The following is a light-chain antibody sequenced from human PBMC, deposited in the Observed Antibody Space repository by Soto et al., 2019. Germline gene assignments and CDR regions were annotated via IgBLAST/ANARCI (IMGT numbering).Light chain of an antibody. Sequence: AIQLTQSPSSLSASVGDRVTITCRASQGISSALAWYQQKPGKAPKLLIYDASSLESGVPSRFSGSGSGTDFTLTISSLQPEDFATYYCQQVNSNRGLTFGGGTKVEIK. CDR2: DAS. CDR3: QQVNSNRGLT. J-gene: IGKJ4*01. V-gene: IGKV1-13*02. CDR1: QGISSA.